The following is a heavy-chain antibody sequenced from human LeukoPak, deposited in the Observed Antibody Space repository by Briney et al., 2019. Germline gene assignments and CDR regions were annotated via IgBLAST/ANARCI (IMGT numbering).Heavy chain of an antibody. CDR1: GGSISSDNYY. CDR2: INHSGST. D-gene: IGHD3-22*01. J-gene: IGHJ3*02. CDR3: ARGRSHTYYYDSSGYYYI. V-gene: IGHV4-39*07. Sequence: SQTLSLTCTVSGGSISSDNYYWSWIRQPPGKGLEWIGEINHSGSTNYNPSLTSRVTISVDTSKNQFSLKLSSVTAADTAVYYCARGRSHTYYYDSSGYYYIWGQGTVVTVSS.